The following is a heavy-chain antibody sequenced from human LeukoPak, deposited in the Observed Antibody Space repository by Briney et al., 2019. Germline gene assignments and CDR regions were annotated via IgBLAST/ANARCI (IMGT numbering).Heavy chain of an antibody. CDR3: ARDLDWGAFDA. CDR2: ITPSGSIS. Sequence: GGSLRLSCAASGFSFTSYGMNWVRQAPGKGLEWVSGITPSGSISYYADSVKGRFTISRDNSKNTVSLHMNSLRAEDTALYYCARDLDWGAFDAWGQGTLVTVSS. J-gene: IGHJ5*02. V-gene: IGHV3-23*01. D-gene: IGHD3-9*01. CDR1: GFSFTSYG.